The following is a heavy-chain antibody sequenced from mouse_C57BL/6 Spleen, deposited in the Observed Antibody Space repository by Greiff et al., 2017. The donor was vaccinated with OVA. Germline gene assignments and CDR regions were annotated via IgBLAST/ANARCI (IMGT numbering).Heavy chain of an antibody. V-gene: IGHV1-82*01. CDR3: ARSDDGYYGYFDY. J-gene: IGHJ2*01. CDR2: IYPGDGDT. D-gene: IGHD2-3*01. Sequence: QVQLKQSGPELVKPGASVKISCKASGYAFSSSWMNWVKQRPGKGLEWIGRIYPGDGDTNYNGKFKGKATLTADKSSSTAYMQLSSLTSEDSAVYFCARSDDGYYGYFDYWGQGTTLTVSS. CDR1: GYAFSSSW.